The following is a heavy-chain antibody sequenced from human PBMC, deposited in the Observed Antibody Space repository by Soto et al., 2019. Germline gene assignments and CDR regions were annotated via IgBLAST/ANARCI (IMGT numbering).Heavy chain of an antibody. CDR1: GFTFSSYG. D-gene: IGHD3-22*01. CDR3: ANLNYYDSSGYYYPFDY. V-gene: IGHV3-30*18. J-gene: IGHJ4*02. Sequence: PGGSLRLSCAASGFTFSSYGMHWVRQAPGKGLEWVAVISYDGSNKYYADSVKGRFTISRDNSKNTLYLQMNSLRAEDTAVYYCANLNYYDSSGYYYPFDYWGQGTLVTVSS. CDR2: ISYDGSNK.